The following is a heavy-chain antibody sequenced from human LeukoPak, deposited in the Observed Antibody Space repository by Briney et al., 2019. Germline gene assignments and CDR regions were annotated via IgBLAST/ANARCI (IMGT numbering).Heavy chain of an antibody. CDR2: IYTSGST. Sequence: SETLSLTCTVSGGSISSGSYYWSWIRQPAGKGLEWIGRIYTSGSTNYNPSLKSRVTISVDTTKNQFSLKLSSVTAADTAVYYCARSRPYYYGSGSYYSTRNYFDYWGQGTLVTVSS. CDR3: ARSRPYYYGSGSYYSTRNYFDY. D-gene: IGHD3-10*01. J-gene: IGHJ4*02. CDR1: GGSISSGSYY. V-gene: IGHV4-61*02.